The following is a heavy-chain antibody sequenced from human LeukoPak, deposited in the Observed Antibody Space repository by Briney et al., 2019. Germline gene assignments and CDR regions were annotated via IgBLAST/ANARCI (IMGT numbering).Heavy chain of an antibody. D-gene: IGHD2-2*01. J-gene: IGHJ6*02. CDR2: ISAYNGDT. CDR1: GYTFTSYG. CDR3: ARDQMSGYCSSTSCYPLYYYYGMDV. Sequence: ASVKVSCKASGYTFTSYGISWVRQAPGQGLEWMGWISAYNGDTNYAQKLQGRVTMTTDTSTSTAYMELRSLRSDDTAVYYCARDQMSGYCSSTSCYPLYYYYGMDVWGQGTTVTVSS. V-gene: IGHV1-18*01.